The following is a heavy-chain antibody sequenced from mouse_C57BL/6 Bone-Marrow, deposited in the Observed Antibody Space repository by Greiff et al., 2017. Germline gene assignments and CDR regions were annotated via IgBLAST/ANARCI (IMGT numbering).Heavy chain of an antibody. J-gene: IGHJ3*01. CDR2: ISSGGSYT. D-gene: IGHD2-1*01. V-gene: IGHV5-6*01. CDR3: ARHLYYGKGSGTALFAY. Sequence: EVQLQESGGDFVKPGGSLKLSCAASGFTFSSYGMSWVRQTPDKRLEWVATISSGGSYTYYPASVKGRCTISRDKAKNTLYLQMSSLKSEDTAMYYCARHLYYGKGSGTALFAYWGQGTLVTVSA. CDR1: GFTFSSYG.